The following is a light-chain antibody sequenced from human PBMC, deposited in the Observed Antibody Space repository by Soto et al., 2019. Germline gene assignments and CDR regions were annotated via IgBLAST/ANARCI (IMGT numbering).Light chain of an antibody. J-gene: IGKJ2*01. CDR3: QQYSGPPYT. V-gene: IGKV3-20*01. CDR1: QSVGSSY. CDR2: DTS. Sequence: EIVLTQSPGTLSLSPGERATLSCRASQSVGSSYLGWFQQRPGQAPRLLIYDTSNRATGIPDRFSGSGSVTDFTLTISRLEPEDSAVYYCQQYSGPPYTLSQGTKLEIK.